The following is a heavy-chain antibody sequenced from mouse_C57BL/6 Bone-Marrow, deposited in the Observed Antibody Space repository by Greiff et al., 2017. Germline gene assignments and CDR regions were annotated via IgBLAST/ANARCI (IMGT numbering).Heavy chain of an antibody. CDR2: INPNNGGS. CDR1: GYTFTSYW. Sequence: QVQLQQSGTELVKPGASVKLSCKASGYTFTSYWMHWVKQRPGQGLEWIGNINPNNGGSNYNEKFKNKATLTVDKSSSTTYMQLSSLTSEDSAVYFCARSGVYGSSLYWYFDGWGTGTTVTVSS. V-gene: IGHV1-53*01. CDR3: ARSGVYGSSLYWYFDG. J-gene: IGHJ1*03. D-gene: IGHD1-1*01.